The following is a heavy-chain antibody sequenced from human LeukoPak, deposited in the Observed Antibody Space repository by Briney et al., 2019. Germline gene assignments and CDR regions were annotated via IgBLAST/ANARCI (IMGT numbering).Heavy chain of an antibody. Sequence: SETLSLTCTVSGYSISSGYYWGWIRQPPGKGLEWIGSGSTYYNPSLKSRVTISVDTSKNQFSLKLSSVTAADTAVYYCAREIRYGSGSYGFDYWGQGTLVTVSS. CDR2: SGST. CDR3: AREIRYGSGSYGFDY. V-gene: IGHV4-38-2*02. D-gene: IGHD3-10*01. CDR1: GYSISSGYY. J-gene: IGHJ4*02.